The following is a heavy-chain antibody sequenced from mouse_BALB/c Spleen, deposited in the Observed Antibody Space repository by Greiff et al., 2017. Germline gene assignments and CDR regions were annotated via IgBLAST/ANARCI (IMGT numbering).Heavy chain of an antibody. J-gene: IGHJ2*01. Sequence: DVKLVESGGGLVQPGGSLKLSCAASGFTFSSYGMSWVRQTPDKRLELVATINSNGGSTYYPDSVKGRFTISRDNAKNTLYLQMSSLKSEDTAMYYCARGGWDDYFDYWGQGTTLTVSS. D-gene: IGHD4-1*01. CDR2: INSNGGST. V-gene: IGHV5-6-3*01. CDR1: GFTFSSYG. CDR3: ARGGWDDYFDY.